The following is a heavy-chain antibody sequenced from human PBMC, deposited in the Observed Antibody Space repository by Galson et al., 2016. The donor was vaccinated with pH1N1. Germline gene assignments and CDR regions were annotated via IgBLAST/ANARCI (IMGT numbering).Heavy chain of an antibody. Sequence: SLRLSCAGFGFTFRDYYMNWIRQAPGKGLEWISYISSSGNTIYYADSEKGRFTISRDNTETSLYLQMNNLRAEDTAVYYCARALDGTGYYYYGMDDWGQGTTVTVSS. CDR1: GFTFRDYY. CDR3: ARALDGTGYYYYGMDD. CDR2: ISSSGNTI. D-gene: IGHD3-10*01. V-gene: IGHV3-11*01. J-gene: IGHJ6*02.